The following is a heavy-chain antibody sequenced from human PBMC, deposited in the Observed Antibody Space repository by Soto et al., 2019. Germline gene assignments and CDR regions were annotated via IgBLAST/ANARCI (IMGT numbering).Heavy chain of an antibody. V-gene: IGHV1-69*13. CDR1: GGTFSSYA. CDR2: IIPIFGTA. CDR3: ARSRRQQLVRNYYYGMDV. Sequence: SVKVSCKASGGTFSSYAISWVRQAPGQGLEWMGGIIPIFGTANYAQKFQGRVTITADESTSTAYMELSSLRSEDTAVYYCARSRRQQLVRNYYYGMDVWGQGTTVTVSS. J-gene: IGHJ6*02. D-gene: IGHD6-13*01.